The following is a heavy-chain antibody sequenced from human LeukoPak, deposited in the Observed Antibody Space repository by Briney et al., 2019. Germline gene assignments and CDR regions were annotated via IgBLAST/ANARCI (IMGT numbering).Heavy chain of an antibody. D-gene: IGHD5-18*01. Sequence: PSETLSLTCTVSGGSISCSSYYWGWIRQPPGKGLEWIGSIYYSGSTYYNPSLKSRVTISVDTSKNQFSLKLSSVTAADTVVYYCARRNSYGPLMDVWGKGTTVTVSS. CDR2: IYYSGST. CDR1: GGSISCSSYY. V-gene: IGHV4-39*07. J-gene: IGHJ6*04. CDR3: ARRNSYGPLMDV.